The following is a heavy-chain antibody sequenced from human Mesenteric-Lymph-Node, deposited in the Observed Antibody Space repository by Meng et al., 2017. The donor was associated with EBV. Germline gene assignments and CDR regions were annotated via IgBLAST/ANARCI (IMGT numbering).Heavy chain of an antibody. CDR2: IYYTGTT. D-gene: IGHD3-22*01. Sequence: HRQLQESGPGLVKPSETLSLTCTVSGGSISSSSYYWAWIRQPPGKGLEWIGSIYYTGTTYYNPSLKSRVTISVDASKNQFSLKLSSVTAADTAVYYCATESQYYDGSDYPWGQGTLVTVSS. CDR1: GGSISSSSYY. CDR3: ATESQYYDGSDYP. J-gene: IGHJ5*02. V-gene: IGHV4-39*01.